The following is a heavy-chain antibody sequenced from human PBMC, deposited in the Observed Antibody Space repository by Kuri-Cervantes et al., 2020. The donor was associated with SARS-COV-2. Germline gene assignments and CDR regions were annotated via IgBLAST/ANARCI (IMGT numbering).Heavy chain of an antibody. CDR2: IYPGDSDT. D-gene: IGHD3-22*01. Sequence: KVSCKGSGCSFTSYWIGWVRQMPGKGLEWMGIIYPGDSDTRYSPSFQGQVTISADKSNSTAYLQWSSLKASDTAMYYCARPLYYYDSSGYPGSVVAFDIWGQGTMVTVSS. CDR1: GCSFTSYW. V-gene: IGHV5-51*01. CDR3: ARPLYYYDSSGYPGSVVAFDI. J-gene: IGHJ3*02.